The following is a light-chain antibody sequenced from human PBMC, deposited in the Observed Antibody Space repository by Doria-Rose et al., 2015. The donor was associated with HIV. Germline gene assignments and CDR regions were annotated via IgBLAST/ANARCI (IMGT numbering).Light chain of an antibody. CDR3: QQYYSYPPT. CDR2: AAS. Sequence: SPSSLSASTGDRVTITCRASQDISNYLAWYQQKPGKAPKLLIYAASTLQSGVPSRFSGSGSGTDFTLTISYLQSEDFATYYCQQYYSYPPTFGQGTKVEFK. J-gene: IGKJ1*01. V-gene: IGKV1-8*01. CDR1: QDISNY.